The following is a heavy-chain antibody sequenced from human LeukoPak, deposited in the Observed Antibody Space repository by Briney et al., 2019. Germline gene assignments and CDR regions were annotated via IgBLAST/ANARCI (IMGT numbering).Heavy chain of an antibody. J-gene: IGHJ5*02. CDR3: ARRSHYYDSSGPNWFDP. V-gene: IGHV4-59*08. D-gene: IGHD3-22*01. Sequence: SETLSLTCTVSGGSISSYYWSWIRQPPVKGLEWIGYIYYSGSTNYNPSLKSRVTISVDTSKNQFSLKLSSVTAADTAVYYCARRSHYYDSSGPNWFDPWGQGTLVTVSS. CDR1: GGSISSYY. CDR2: IYYSGST.